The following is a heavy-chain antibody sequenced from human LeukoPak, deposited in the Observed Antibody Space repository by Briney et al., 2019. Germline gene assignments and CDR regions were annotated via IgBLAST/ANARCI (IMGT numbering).Heavy chain of an antibody. V-gene: IGHV4-38-2*02. CDR2: IYHSGST. CDR3: ARESLDRLHCSSTSCRYYYYGMDV. J-gene: IGHJ6*04. D-gene: IGHD2-2*01. CDR1: GYSISSGYY. Sequence: SETLSLTCAVSGYSISSGYYWGWIRQPPGKGLEWIGSIYHSGSTYYNPSLKSRVTISVDTSKNQFSLKLSSVTAADTAVYYRARESLDRLHCSSTSCRYYYYGMDVWGKGTTVTVSS.